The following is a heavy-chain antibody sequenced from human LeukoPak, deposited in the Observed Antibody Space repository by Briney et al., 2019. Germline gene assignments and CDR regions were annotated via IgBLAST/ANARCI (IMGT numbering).Heavy chain of an antibody. CDR3: ARETLRFTRFDP. D-gene: IGHD4-17*01. CDR1: GYTFTSYY. J-gene: IGHJ5*02. CDR2: INPSGGST. Sequence: ASVKVSCKASGYTFTSYYMHWVRQAPGQGLEWMGIINPSGGSTSYAQKFQGRVTMTGDTSTSTVYMEQSSLRSEDTAVYYCARETLRFTRFDPWGQGTLVTVSS. V-gene: IGHV1-46*01.